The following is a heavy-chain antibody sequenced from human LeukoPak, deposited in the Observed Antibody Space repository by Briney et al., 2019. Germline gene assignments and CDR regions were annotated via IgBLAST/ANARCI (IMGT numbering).Heavy chain of an antibody. CDR3: ARDGWVYYDFWSGQYYYYGMDV. D-gene: IGHD3-3*01. CDR2: IDPNSGGT. CDR1: GYTFTGYY. Sequence: ASVKVSCKASGYTFTGYYMHWVRQAPGQGLEWMGWIDPNSGGTNYAQKFQGRVTMTRDTSISTAYMELSRLRSDDTAVYYCARDGWVYYDFWSGQYYYYGMDVWGQGTTVTVSS. V-gene: IGHV1-2*02. J-gene: IGHJ6*02.